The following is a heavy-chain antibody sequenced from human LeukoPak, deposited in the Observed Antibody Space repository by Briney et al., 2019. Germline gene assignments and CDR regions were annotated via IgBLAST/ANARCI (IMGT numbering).Heavy chain of an antibody. CDR1: GDSMSDYF. Sequence: SETLSLTCTVSGDSMSDYFWTWIRQPPGKGLEWIGYAADSGSTNYNPSLKSRVTMSVDTSKNQFSLKLSSVTAADTAVYYCARAYSSSWYWNWFDPWGQGTLVTVSS. J-gene: IGHJ5*02. V-gene: IGHV4-59*12. D-gene: IGHD6-13*01. CDR3: ARAYSSSWYWNWFDP. CDR2: AADSGST.